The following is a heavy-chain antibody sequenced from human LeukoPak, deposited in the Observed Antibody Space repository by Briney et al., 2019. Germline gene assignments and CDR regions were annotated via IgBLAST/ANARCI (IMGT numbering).Heavy chain of an antibody. Sequence: PSETLSLTCTVSGGSISSPSYSWGWIRQPPGKGLEWIGSFYYSDTTYYNPSFKSRVTISVDASKNQFSLKLSSVTAADTAVYYCARHTYWGYQVSWGRGSLVIVSS. CDR2: FYYSDTT. CDR1: GGSISSPSYS. CDR3: ARHTYWGYQVS. V-gene: IGHV4-39*01. D-gene: IGHD2-8*02. J-gene: IGHJ5*02.